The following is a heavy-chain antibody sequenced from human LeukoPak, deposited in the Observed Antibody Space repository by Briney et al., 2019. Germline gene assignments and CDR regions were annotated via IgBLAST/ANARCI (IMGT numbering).Heavy chain of an antibody. CDR1: GGSISSYY. Sequence: SETLSLTCTVSGGSISSYYWNWIRQPPGKGLEWIGYIYYSGSTNYNPSLKSRVTISVDTSKNQFSLKLSSVTAADTAVYYCAREGSSGAFDIWGQGTMVTVSS. J-gene: IGHJ3*02. CDR3: AREGSSGAFDI. V-gene: IGHV4-59*01. D-gene: IGHD6-6*01. CDR2: IYYSGST.